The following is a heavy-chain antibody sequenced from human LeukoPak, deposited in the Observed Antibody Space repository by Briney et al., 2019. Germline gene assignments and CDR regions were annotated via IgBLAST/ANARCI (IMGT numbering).Heavy chain of an antibody. Sequence: KPSETLSLTCAVYGGSLSGYYWSWIRQPPGKGLEWIGEINHSGSTNYNPALKSRVTISVDTSKNQFSLKLSSVTAADTAVYYCARVARYFDWLPKAYYFDYWGQGTLVTVSS. CDR1: GGSLSGYY. J-gene: IGHJ4*02. V-gene: IGHV4-34*01. CDR3: ARVARYFDWLPKAYYFDY. CDR2: INHSGST. D-gene: IGHD3-9*01.